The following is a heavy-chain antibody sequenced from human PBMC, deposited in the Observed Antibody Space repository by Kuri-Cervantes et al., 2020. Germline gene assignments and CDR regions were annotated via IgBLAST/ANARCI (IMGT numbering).Heavy chain of an antibody. CDR1: GGSISSGSYY. J-gene: IGHJ3*02. CDR3: ARYYYDSSGPRGDAFDI. Sequence: SETLSLTCTVSGGSISSGSYYWSWIRQPAGKGLEWIGRIYTSGSTNYNPSLKSRVTISVDTSKNQFSLKLSSVTAADTAVYYCARYYYDSSGPRGDAFDIWGQGTMVTVSS. D-gene: IGHD3-22*01. V-gene: IGHV4-61*02. CDR2: IYTSGST.